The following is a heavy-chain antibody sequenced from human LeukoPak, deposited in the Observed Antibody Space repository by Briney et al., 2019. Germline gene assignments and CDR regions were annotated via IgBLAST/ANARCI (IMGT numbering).Heavy chain of an antibody. V-gene: IGHV3-30*02. CDR1: GFTFSNYG. CDR3: AKHSSFYYDSSGQGRLGY. Sequence: GGSLRLSYAASGFTFSNYGMHWVRPAAGNGLEGVTFIRYEGSNKYYADSVKGLFTISRDNSKNTLYLQMNSLRAEDSAVYNCAKHSSFYYDSSGQGRLGYWGEGTLVTVSS. CDR2: IRYEGSNK. D-gene: IGHD3-22*01. J-gene: IGHJ4*02.